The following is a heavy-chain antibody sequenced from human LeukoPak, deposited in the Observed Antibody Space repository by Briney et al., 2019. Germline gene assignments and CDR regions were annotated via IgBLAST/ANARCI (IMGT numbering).Heavy chain of an antibody. Sequence: ASVKVSCKASGGTFSSYAISWVRQAPGQGLEWMGRIIPILGIANYAQKFQGRVTITADKSTSTAYMELRSLRSDDTAVYYCATGYCSSTYCRIDYWGQGTLVSVSS. CDR1: GGTFSSYA. V-gene: IGHV1-69*04. J-gene: IGHJ4*02. D-gene: IGHD2-2*03. CDR2: IIPILGIA. CDR3: ATGYCSSTYCRIDY.